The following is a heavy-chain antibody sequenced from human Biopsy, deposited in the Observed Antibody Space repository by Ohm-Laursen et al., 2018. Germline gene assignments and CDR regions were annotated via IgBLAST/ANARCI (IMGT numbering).Heavy chain of an antibody. J-gene: IGHJ1*01. CDR3: ATKLTGYFHH. Sequence: ASVKASCKAPGGTFSNYGVNWVRQAPGQGLEWLGGNIPILGTGNYAQKFQDRVTVAADTSTSTATMELRSLRSDDTAVYYCATKLTGYFHHWGQGTLVIVSP. CDR2: NIPILGTG. D-gene: IGHD3-9*01. CDR1: GGTFSNYG. V-gene: IGHV1-69*06.